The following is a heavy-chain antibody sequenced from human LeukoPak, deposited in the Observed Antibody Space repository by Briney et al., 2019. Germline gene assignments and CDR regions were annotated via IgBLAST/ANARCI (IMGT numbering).Heavy chain of an antibody. CDR1: GFTFDDYD. D-gene: IGHD3-10*02. CDR3: AELGITMIGGV. J-gene: IGHJ6*04. CDR2: ISSSGSTI. V-gene: IGHV3-48*03. Sequence: GGSLRLSCAASGFTFDDYDLSWVRQVPGKGLEWVSYISSSGSTIYYADSVKGRFTISRDNAKNSLYLQMNSLRAEDTAVYYCAELGITMIGGVWGKGTTVTISS.